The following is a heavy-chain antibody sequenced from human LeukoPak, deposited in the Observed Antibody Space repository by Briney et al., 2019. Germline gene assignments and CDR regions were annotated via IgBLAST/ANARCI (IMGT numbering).Heavy chain of an antibody. CDR3: ARRPYYYSYYMDV. D-gene: IGHD6-6*01. CDR2: IYSGGST. CDR1: GFTVSSNY. V-gene: IGHV3-53*01. Sequence: GGSLRLSCAASGFTVSSNYMSWVRQAPGKGLEWVSVIYSGGSTYYADSVKGRFTISRDNSKNTLYLQMNSLRAEDTAVYYCARRPYYYSYYMDVWGKGTTVTVSS. J-gene: IGHJ6*03.